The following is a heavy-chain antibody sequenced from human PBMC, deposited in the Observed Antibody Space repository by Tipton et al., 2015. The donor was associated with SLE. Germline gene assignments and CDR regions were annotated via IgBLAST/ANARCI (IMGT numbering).Heavy chain of an antibody. CDR3: ARHDTNYGRNWFDP. V-gene: IGHV4-39*01. D-gene: IGHD2-8*01. CDR2: ITNNGNT. Sequence: TLSLTCTVSGVSISGRSYYWDWVRQPPGQGPEWIGRITNNGNTYYIPSLQSRVTMSVDTSKNHFSLKLSSVTAADTAVYYCARHDTNYGRNWFDPWGLGTLVTVSS. J-gene: IGHJ5*02. CDR1: GVSISGRSYY.